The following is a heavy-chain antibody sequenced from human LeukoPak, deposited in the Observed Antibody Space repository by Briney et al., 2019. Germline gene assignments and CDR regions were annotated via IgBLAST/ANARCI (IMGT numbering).Heavy chain of an antibody. CDR2: IYYSGST. Sequence: PSETLSLTCTVSGGSISSYYWSWIRQPPGKGLEWIGYIYYSGSTKYNPAFKSRVTISIDSSKNQFSLNLSSVTAADTAVYYCARGTVTMDYWGRGTLVTVSS. J-gene: IGHJ4*02. D-gene: IGHD4-17*01. CDR3: ARGTVTMDY. CDR1: GGSISSYY. V-gene: IGHV4-59*13.